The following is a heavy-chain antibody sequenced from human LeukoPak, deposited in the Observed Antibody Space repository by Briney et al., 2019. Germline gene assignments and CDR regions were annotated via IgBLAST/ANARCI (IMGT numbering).Heavy chain of an antibody. CDR1: GFTVSSNY. D-gene: IGHD4-23*01. CDR2: IYSGGST. CDR3: ARLRWGDWFDP. V-gene: IGHV3-66*02. Sequence: PGGSLRLSCAVSGFTVSSNYMSWVRQAPGKGLEWVSVIYSGGSTYYADSVKGRFTISRDNSKNTLYLQMNSLRAEGTAVYYCARLRWGDWFDPWGQGTLVTVSS. J-gene: IGHJ5*02.